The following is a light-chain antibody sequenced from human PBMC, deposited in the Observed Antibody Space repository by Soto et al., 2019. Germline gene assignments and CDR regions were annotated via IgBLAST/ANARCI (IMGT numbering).Light chain of an antibody. CDR3: QQYNDWPRT. J-gene: IGKJ1*01. V-gene: IGKV3-15*01. Sequence: EIVMTQSPATLSVSPGERATLSCRASQSVSSNLVWYQQKPGQAPRLLIYRASTRATGIPARFSGSGSGTDFTLTISSLQSEDFAVYYCQQYNDWPRTFGQGTKVEIK. CDR1: QSVSSN. CDR2: RAS.